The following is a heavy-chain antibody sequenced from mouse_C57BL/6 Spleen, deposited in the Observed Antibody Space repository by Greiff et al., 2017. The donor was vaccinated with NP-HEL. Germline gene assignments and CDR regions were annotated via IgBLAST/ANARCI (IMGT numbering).Heavy chain of an antibody. Sequence: LQESGAELVRPGASVTLSCKASGYTFTDYEMHWVKQTPVHGLEWIGAIDPETGGTAYNQKFKGKAILTADKSSSTAYMELRSLTSEDSAVYYCTRRYGGYYAMDYWGQGTSVTVSS. CDR2: IDPETGGT. V-gene: IGHV1-15*01. CDR3: TRRYGGYYAMDY. D-gene: IGHD1-1*01. J-gene: IGHJ4*01. CDR1: GYTFTDYE.